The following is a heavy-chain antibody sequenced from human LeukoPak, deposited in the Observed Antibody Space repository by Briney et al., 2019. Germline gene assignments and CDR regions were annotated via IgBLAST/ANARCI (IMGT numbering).Heavy chain of an antibody. V-gene: IGHV3-7*01. J-gene: IGHJ4*02. D-gene: IGHD1-1*01. CDR3: ARAVSTGTVDY. CDR1: GFTFKNYW. Sequence: GGSLRLSCAASGFTFKNYWMSWVRQAPGKGLEWVANIKQDGSHKYYADSVKGRITISRDNAKNSLYLQMNSLRAEDTAVYYCARAVSTGTVDYWGQGTLVTVSS. CDR2: IKQDGSHK.